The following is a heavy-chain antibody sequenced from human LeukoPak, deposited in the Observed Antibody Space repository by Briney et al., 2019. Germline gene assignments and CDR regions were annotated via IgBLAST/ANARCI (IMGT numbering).Heavy chain of an antibody. D-gene: IGHD6-19*01. CDR1: GYSFTSYW. V-gene: IGHV5-51*01. CDR2: IYPGDSDT. CDR3: ARRSVAGPYYYYYYMDV. Sequence: GESLKISCKGSGYSFTSYWIGWVRQMPGKGLEWMGIIYPGDSDTRYSPSFQGQVTISADKSISTAYLQWSSLKASDTAMYYRARRSVAGPYYYYYYMDVWGKGTTVTVSS. J-gene: IGHJ6*03.